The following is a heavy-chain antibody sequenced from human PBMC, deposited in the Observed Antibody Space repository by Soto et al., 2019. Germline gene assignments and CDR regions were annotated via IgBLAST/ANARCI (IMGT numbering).Heavy chain of an antibody. V-gene: IGHV3-7*01. CDR1: GFRVSAYW. CDR2: IHGDGGKI. D-gene: IGHD5-18*01. J-gene: IGHJ4*02. Sequence: PGGALRLSCAAPGFRVSAYWMSWVRQAPGKGLEWVANIHGDGGKIYYVDSVKGRFTISRDNAKRSLYLQMNSLRAEETAVYYCARDFYGGYTYGPGDYWGQGALVTASS. CDR3: ARDFYGGYTYGPGDY.